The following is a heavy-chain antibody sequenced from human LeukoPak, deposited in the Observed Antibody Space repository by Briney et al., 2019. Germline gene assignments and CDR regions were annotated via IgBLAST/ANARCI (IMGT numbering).Heavy chain of an antibody. CDR1: DGSISSYY. D-gene: IGHD5-18*01. V-gene: IGHV4-59*01. J-gene: IGHJ3*02. Sequence: PSETLSLTCTVSDGSISSYYWSWIRQPPGKGLEWIGYISYGGSTNYNPSLKSRVTISVETSKNQFSLKLSSVTAADTAVYYCATTGYRGFDIWGQGTMVTVSS. CDR3: ATTGYRGFDI. CDR2: ISYGGST.